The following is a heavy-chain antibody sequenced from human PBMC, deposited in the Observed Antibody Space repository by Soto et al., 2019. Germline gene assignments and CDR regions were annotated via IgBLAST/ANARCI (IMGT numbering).Heavy chain of an antibody. CDR2: INAGNGNT. CDR3: ARAWLAPDY. D-gene: IGHD3-9*01. CDR1: GYTFTSYA. V-gene: IGHV1-3*01. J-gene: IGHJ4*02. Sequence: ASLKFSCKASGYTFTSYARNWVRQAPGQRREWMGWINAGNGNTKYSQKFQGRVTITSDTSASTAYMELSSLRSEDMAVYYCARAWLAPDYWGQGTLVTVSS.